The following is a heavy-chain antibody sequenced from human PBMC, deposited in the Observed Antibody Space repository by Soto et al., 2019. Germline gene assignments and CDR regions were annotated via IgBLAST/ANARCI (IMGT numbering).Heavy chain of an antibody. CDR3: ARPQYYDILTGYYTDGMDV. D-gene: IGHD3-9*01. Sequence: PGESLKISCKGSGYSFTSYWISWVRQMPGKGLEWMGRIDPSDSYTNYSPSFQGHVTISADKSISTAYLQWSSLKASDTAMYYCARPQYYDILTGYYTDGMDVWGQGTTVTVSS. CDR1: GYSFTSYW. J-gene: IGHJ6*02. V-gene: IGHV5-10-1*01. CDR2: IDPSDSYT.